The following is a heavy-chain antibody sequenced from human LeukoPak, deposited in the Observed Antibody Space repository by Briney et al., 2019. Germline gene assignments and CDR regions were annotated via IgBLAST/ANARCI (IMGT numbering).Heavy chain of an antibody. CDR1: GFTFSSYS. CDR3: ARGASSGYYFPN. CDR2: ISSSSSYI. Sequence: GGSLRLSCAASGFTFSSYSMNWVRQAPGKGLEWVSSISSSSSYIYYADSVKGRFTISRDNAKNSLYLQMNSLRAEDTAVYYCARGASSGYYFPNWGQGTLVTVSS. D-gene: IGHD3-22*01. J-gene: IGHJ4*02. V-gene: IGHV3-21*01.